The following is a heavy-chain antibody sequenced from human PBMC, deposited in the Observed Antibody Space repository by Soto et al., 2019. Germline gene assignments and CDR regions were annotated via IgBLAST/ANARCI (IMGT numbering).Heavy chain of an antibody. Sequence: EEQLLESGGGLVKPGGSLRLSCAASGFTFSRYAMSWVRQIPGKGLVCVSAIGGDGGSIHYADSVKGRFTISRDNSENMLYLQLNSLRAEDTAVYYCAKVGGFDPWGQGTLVTVSS. V-gene: IGHV3-23*01. CDR1: GFTFSRYA. D-gene: IGHD4-17*01. CDR3: AKVGGFDP. J-gene: IGHJ5*02. CDR2: IGGDGGSI.